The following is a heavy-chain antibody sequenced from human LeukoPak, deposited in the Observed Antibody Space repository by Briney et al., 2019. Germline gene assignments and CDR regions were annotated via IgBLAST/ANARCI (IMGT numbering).Heavy chain of an antibody. D-gene: IGHD1-26*01. Sequence: SETPSLTCAVYGGSFIGFHWNWIRQAPGKGLEWIGDINHSGSTNYNPSLKSRVTISVDTSKNQFSLKLSSVTAADTAVYYCARVSPSELLRSYAFDYWGQGTLVTVSS. V-gene: IGHV4-34*01. CDR3: ARVSPSELLRSYAFDY. CDR2: INHSGST. J-gene: IGHJ4*02. CDR1: GGSFIGFH.